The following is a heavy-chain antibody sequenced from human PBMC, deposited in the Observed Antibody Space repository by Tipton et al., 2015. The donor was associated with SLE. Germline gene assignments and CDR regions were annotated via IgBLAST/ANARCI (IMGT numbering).Heavy chain of an antibody. CDR1: GGSISSYY. CDR3: ARAPRLGAFDI. J-gene: IGHJ3*02. V-gene: IGHV4-59*08. D-gene: IGHD6-19*01. CDR2: IYYRGST. Sequence: LRLSCTVSGGSISSYYWSWIRQPPGKGLEWIGYIYYRGSTNYNPSLKSRVTISVDTSKNQFSLKLSSVTAADTAVYYCARAPRLGAFDIWGQGTMVTVSS.